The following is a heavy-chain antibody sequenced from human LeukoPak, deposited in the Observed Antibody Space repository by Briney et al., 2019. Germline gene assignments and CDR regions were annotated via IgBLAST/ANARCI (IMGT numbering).Heavy chain of an antibody. CDR3: ARDLFTGDRGYYFAY. V-gene: IGHV3-21*01. J-gene: IGHJ4*02. CDR2: ISSSSSYI. Sequence: GGSLRLSCAASGFTFSSYSMNWVRQAPGKGLEWVSSISSSSSYIYYADSVKGRFTISRDNAKNSLYLQMNSLRAEDTAVYYCARDLFTGDRGYYFAYWGQGTLVTVSS. CDR1: GFTFSSYS. D-gene: IGHD7-27*01.